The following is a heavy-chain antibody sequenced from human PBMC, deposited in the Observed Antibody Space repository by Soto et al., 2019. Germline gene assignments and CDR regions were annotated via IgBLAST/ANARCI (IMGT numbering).Heavy chain of an antibody. CDR2: IYHSGST. Sequence: SETLSLTCAVSGGSISSGGYSWGWIRQPPGKGLEWIGYIYHSGSTYYNPSLKSRVTISVDRSKNQFSLKLSSVTAADTAVYYCASSDYYGSGSYPGAFDYWGQGTLVTVSS. J-gene: IGHJ4*02. D-gene: IGHD3-10*01. CDR1: GGSISSGGYS. CDR3: ASSDYYGSGSYPGAFDY. V-gene: IGHV4-30-2*01.